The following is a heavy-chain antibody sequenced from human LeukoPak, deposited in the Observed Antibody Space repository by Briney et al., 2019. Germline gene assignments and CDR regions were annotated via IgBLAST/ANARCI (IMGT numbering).Heavy chain of an antibody. CDR1: GYTFTDYF. Sequence: ASVKVSCKASGYTFTDYFIHWVRQAPGQGLEWMGWMNPNSGGTNYAQNFQGRVTMTRDTSINSAYMELSSLRSDDTAVFYCASTYRSGWYFDYWCQGTLVTVSS. D-gene: IGHD6-19*01. V-gene: IGHV1-2*02. CDR3: ASTYRSGWYFDY. CDR2: MNPNSGGT. J-gene: IGHJ4*02.